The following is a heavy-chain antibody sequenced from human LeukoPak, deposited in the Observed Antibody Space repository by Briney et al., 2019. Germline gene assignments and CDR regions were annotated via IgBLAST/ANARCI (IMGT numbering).Heavy chain of an antibody. CDR2: INHSGST. Sequence: PSETLSLTCAVYGGSFSGYYWSWIRQPPGKGLEWIGEINHSGSTNYKPSLKSRVTISVDTSKNQFSLKLSSVTAADTAVYYCARGRRYYDSSGYYTTHQPLDPWGQGTLVTVSS. CDR3: ARGRRYYDSSGYYTTHQPLDP. J-gene: IGHJ5*02. V-gene: IGHV4-34*01. CDR1: GGSFSGYY. D-gene: IGHD3-22*01.